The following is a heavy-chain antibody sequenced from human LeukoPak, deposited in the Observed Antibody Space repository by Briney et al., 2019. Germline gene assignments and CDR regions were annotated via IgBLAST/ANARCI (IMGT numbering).Heavy chain of an antibody. CDR3: ARDYRD. CDR2: IYSGGST. D-gene: IGHD4-11*01. J-gene: IGHJ4*02. V-gene: IGHV3-66*01. Sequence: GGSLRLSCAASGFTVSSNYMSWVRQAPGKGLEWVSAIYSGGSTYCADAVKDRFTISRDNSKNTVYLQMNSLRAEDTAVYYCARDYRDWGQGTLVTVSS. CDR1: GFTVSSNY.